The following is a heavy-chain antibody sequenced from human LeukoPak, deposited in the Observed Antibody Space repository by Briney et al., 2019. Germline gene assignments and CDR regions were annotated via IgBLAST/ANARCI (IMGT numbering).Heavy chain of an antibody. Sequence: PGGSLRLSCAASGFTFSTSWMHWVRQAPGKGLEWVSAISGSGDSTYYGDSVKGRFTISRDNSKNTLYLQMNSLRAEDTAVYYCAKTRPLDSSSWSHGDYWGQGTLVTVSS. CDR1: GFTFSTSW. CDR2: ISGSGDST. V-gene: IGHV3-23*01. J-gene: IGHJ4*02. CDR3: AKTRPLDSSSWSHGDY. D-gene: IGHD6-13*01.